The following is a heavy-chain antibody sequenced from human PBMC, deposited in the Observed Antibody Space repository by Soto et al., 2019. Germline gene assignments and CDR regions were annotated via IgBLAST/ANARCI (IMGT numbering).Heavy chain of an antibody. CDR1: GGSISSGDYY. J-gene: IGHJ5*02. V-gene: IGHV4-30-4*01. Sequence: QVQLQESGPGLVKPSQTLSLTCTVSGGSISSGDYYWSWIRQPPGKGLEWIGYIYYSGSTYYNPSHQSRVTISVDTAKNQFSLKLSSVTAADTAVYYCARADDYGDRRGFDPWGQGTLVTVSS. D-gene: IGHD4-17*01. CDR2: IYYSGST. CDR3: ARADDYGDRRGFDP.